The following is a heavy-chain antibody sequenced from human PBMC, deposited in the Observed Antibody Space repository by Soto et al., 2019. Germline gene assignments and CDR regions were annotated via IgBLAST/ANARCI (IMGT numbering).Heavy chain of an antibody. V-gene: IGHV3-7*01. CDR2: IKHDGSDK. Sequence: GGSLRLSCAASGFTFSSYAMSWVRQAPGKGLEWVANIKHDGSDKYYADSVNGRFTISRDNAKNSLHLQMNSLRDEDSAVYYCARDGVITFGGVIVLDYWGQGTLVTVSS. D-gene: IGHD3-16*02. J-gene: IGHJ4*02. CDR3: ARDGVITFGGVIVLDY. CDR1: GFTFSSYA.